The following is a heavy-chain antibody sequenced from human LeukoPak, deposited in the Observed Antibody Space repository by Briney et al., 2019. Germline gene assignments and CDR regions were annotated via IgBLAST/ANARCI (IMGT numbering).Heavy chain of an antibody. V-gene: IGHV3-53*01. J-gene: IGHJ6*02. Sequence: PGGSLRLSCAASGFTVSSNYMTWVRQAPGKGLEWVSVTQAGGSTYYADSVKGRFTISSDNSKNTLYLQMNSLRTEDTAVYYCARGSLDLYYYYYGLDVWGQGTTVTVSS. CDR3: ARGSLDLYYYYYGLDV. CDR2: TQAGGST. CDR1: GFTVSSNY.